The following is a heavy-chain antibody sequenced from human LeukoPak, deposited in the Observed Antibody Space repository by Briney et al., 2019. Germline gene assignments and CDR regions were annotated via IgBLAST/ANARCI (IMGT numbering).Heavy chain of an antibody. J-gene: IGHJ4*02. D-gene: IGHD4-11*01. CDR1: GFAFSSYW. CDR2: ISPDGSAE. CDR3: ANQAYSQFDY. Sequence: GGSLRLSCVASGFAFSSYWMSWVRQAPGKGLELVANISPDGSAEDCVDSVRGRFAISRDNAKRSLYLQMNSPSPEDTAVYYCANQAYSQFDYWGQGTLVSVSS. V-gene: IGHV3-7*01.